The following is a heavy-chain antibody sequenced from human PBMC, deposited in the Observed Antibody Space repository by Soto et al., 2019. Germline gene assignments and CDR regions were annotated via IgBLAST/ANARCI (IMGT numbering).Heavy chain of an antibody. J-gene: IGHJ4*02. V-gene: IGHV1-69*13. CDR2: IIPIFGTA. Sequence: SVKVSCKASGGTFSSYAISWVRQAPGQGLEWMGGIIPIFGTANYAQKFQGRVTITADESTSTAYMELSSLRSEDTAVYYCARVLVRSSSWYLGKGYYVDYWGQGTLVTVSS. CDR3: ARVLVRSSSWYLGKGYYVDY. CDR1: GGTFSSYA. D-gene: IGHD6-13*01.